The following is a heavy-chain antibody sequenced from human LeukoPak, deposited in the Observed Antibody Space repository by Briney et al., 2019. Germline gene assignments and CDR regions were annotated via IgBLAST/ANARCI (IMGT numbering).Heavy chain of an antibody. CDR2: IYYSGST. J-gene: IGHJ5*02. Sequence: SETLSLTCTVSGGSISSYYWSWIRQPPGKGLEWIGYIYYSGSTNYNPSLKSRVTISVDTSKNQFSLKLSSVTAADTAVYYCARDLGSSGWYQSWFDPWGQGTLVTVSS. D-gene: IGHD6-19*01. CDR3: ARDLGSSGWYQSWFDP. CDR1: GGSISSYY. V-gene: IGHV4-59*01.